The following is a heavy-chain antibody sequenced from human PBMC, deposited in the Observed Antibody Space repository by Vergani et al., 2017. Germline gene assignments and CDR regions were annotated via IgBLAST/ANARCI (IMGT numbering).Heavy chain of an antibody. Sequence: QVQLVQSGAEVKKPGASVKVSCKASGYTFTSYAMHWVRQAPGQRLEWMGWINTGNGNTKYSQKFKGRVTITRDTSASTAYMELSSLRSEDTAVYYCAGEVGGYGSYYGMDVWGQGTTVTVSS. CDR1: GYTFTSYA. CDR3: AGEVGGYGSYYGMDV. CDR2: INTGNGNT. V-gene: IGHV1-3*04. D-gene: IGHD5-12*01. J-gene: IGHJ6*02.